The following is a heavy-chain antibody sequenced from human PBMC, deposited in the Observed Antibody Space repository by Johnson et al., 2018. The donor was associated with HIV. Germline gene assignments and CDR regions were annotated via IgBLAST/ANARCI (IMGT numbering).Heavy chain of an antibody. CDR3: ASSPMRYSSSAYAFDI. D-gene: IGHD6-6*01. CDR1: GFTFSSYA. V-gene: IGHV3-30-3*01. Sequence: QVQLVESGGGVVQPGRSLRLSCAASGFTFSSYAMHWVRQAPGKGLEWVAVISYDGSNKYYADSVKGRFTISRDNSKNTLYLQMNSLRPEDTAVYYCASSPMRYSSSAYAFDIWGQGTMVTVSS. CDR2: ISYDGSNK. J-gene: IGHJ3*02.